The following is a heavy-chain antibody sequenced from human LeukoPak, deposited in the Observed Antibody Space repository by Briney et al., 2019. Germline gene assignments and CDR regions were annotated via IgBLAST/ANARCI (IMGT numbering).Heavy chain of an antibody. J-gene: IGHJ4*02. CDR1: GGTFSSYA. V-gene: IGHV1-69*13. CDR3: ATYCGGDCYSFDY. CDR2: IIPIFGTA. Sequence: PVKVSCKASGGTFSSYAISWVRQAPGQGLEWMGGIIPIFGTANYAQEFQGRVTITADESTSTAYMELSSLRSEDTAVYYCATYCGGDCYSFDYWSQGTLVTVSS. D-gene: IGHD2-21*02.